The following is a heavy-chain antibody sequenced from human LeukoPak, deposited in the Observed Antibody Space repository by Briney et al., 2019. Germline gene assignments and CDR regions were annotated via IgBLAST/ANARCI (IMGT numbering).Heavy chain of an antibody. Sequence: GGSLRLSCGASGFSFSSYSMSWVRQTPGKGLEWVSCISSGSSSIYYADSVKGRFTISRDNAKNSLYLQMNSLRAEDTAVYYCAREQGGVYFDFWGQGTLVTVSS. CDR3: AREQGGVYFDF. V-gene: IGHV3-21*01. J-gene: IGHJ4*02. CDR2: ISSGSSSI. CDR1: GFSFSSYS. D-gene: IGHD1-26*01.